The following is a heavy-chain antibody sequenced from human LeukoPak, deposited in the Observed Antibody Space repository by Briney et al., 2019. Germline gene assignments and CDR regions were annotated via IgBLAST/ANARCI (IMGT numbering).Heavy chain of an antibody. CDR3: ARDLPPAPWDGMDV. V-gene: IGHV3-53*01. CDR1: GLTVSSNY. CDR2: IYSGGST. J-gene: IGHJ6*02. D-gene: IGHD2-2*01. Sequence: GGSLRLSCAASGLTVSSNYMSWVRQAPGKGLEWVSVIYSGGSTYYADSVKGRFTISRDNSKNTLYLQMNSLRPEDTAVYYCARDLPPAPWDGMDVWGQGTTVTVSS.